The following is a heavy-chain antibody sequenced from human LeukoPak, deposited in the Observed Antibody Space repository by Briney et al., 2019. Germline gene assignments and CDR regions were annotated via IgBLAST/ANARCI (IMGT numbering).Heavy chain of an antibody. Sequence: GGSLRLSCAASGFTFSSYAMSWVRQAPGKGLEWVSAISGSGGSTYYADSVKGRFTISRDNSKNPPYLQMNSLRAEGTAVYYCAKAHRWYESSGYYLYWGQGNLVTVSS. CDR3: AKAHRWYESSGYYLY. J-gene: IGHJ4*02. D-gene: IGHD3-22*01. V-gene: IGHV3-23*01. CDR1: GFTFSSYA. CDR2: ISGSGGST.